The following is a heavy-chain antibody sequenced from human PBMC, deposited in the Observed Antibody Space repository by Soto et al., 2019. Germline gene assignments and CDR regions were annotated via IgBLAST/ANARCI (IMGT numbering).Heavy chain of an antibody. CDR1: GYTFTSYA. V-gene: IGHV1-3*01. D-gene: IGHD4-17*01. Sequence: GASVKVSCKASGYTFTSYAMHWVRQAPGQRLEWMGWINAGNGNTKYSQKFQGRVTITRDTSASTAYMELSSLRSEDTAVYYCARDSPDYGDYATPDYWGQGTLVTVSS. CDR3: ARDSPDYGDYATPDY. CDR2: INAGNGNT. J-gene: IGHJ4*02.